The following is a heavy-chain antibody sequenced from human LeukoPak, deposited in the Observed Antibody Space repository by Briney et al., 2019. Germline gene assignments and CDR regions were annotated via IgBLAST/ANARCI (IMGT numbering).Heavy chain of an antibody. D-gene: IGHD3-22*01. CDR3: ATGLGHYYDY. Sequence: PGGSLRLSCAASGISFNNNWMHWVRQAPGKGLVWVSRVNSDGSSTVYADSVKGRFTISRDNARTTVYLQMSSLRLDDTATYYCATGLGHYYDYWGQGSLVTVSS. V-gene: IGHV3-74*01. CDR1: GISFNNNW. J-gene: IGHJ4*02. CDR2: VNSDGSST.